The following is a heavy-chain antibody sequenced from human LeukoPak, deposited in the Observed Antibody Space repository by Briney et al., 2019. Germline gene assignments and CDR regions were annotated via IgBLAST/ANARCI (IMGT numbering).Heavy chain of an antibody. CDR2: ISYDGSNK. D-gene: IGHD2-2*01. CDR3: ARDRIVVVPAAIYYYYYYGMDV. V-gene: IGHV3-30*03. CDR1: GFTFSSYG. J-gene: IGHJ6*04. Sequence: GGSLRLSCAASGFTFSSYGMHWVRQAPGKGLEWVAVISYDGSNKYYADSVKGRFTISRDNSKNTLYLQMNSLRAEDTAVYYCARDRIVVVPAAIYYYYYYGMDVWGKGTTVTVSS.